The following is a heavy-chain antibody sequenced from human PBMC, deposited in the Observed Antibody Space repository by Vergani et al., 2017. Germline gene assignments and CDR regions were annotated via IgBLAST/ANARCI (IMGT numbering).Heavy chain of an antibody. Sequence: QVQLVESGGGVVQPGRSLRLSCAASGFTFSGYGMHWVRQAPGKGLEWVAVILYDGSNKYYADSVKGRFTISRDNSKNTLYLQMNSLRAEDTAVYYCAKDYCGGDCYSFDYWGQGTLVTVSS. CDR1: GFTFSGYG. CDR3: AKDYCGGDCYSFDY. J-gene: IGHJ4*02. CDR2: ILYDGSNK. V-gene: IGHV3-30*18. D-gene: IGHD2-21*01.